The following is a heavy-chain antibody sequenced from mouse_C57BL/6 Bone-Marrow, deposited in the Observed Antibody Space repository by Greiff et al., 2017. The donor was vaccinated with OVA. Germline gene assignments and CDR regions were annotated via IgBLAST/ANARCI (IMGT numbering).Heavy chain of an antibody. V-gene: IGHV1-69*01. J-gene: IGHJ3*01. CDR3: ARGNYNDLFAY. CDR2: IDPSDSYT. Sequence: QVQLQQSGAELVMPGASVKLSCKASGYTFTSYWMHWVKQRPGQGLEWIGEIDPSDSYTNYNQKFKGKSTLTVDKSSSTAYMQLSSLTSEDSAVYYCARGNYNDLFAYWGRGNLVTVSA. CDR1: GYTFTSYW. D-gene: IGHD2-12*01.